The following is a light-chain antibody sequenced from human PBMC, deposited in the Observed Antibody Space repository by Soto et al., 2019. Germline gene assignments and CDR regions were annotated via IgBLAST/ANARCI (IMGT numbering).Light chain of an antibody. CDR1: QSISSY. V-gene: IGKV1-39*01. CDR2: AAS. Sequence: DIQMTQSPSSLSASVGDRVTITCRASQSISSYLNWFQQKPGKAPQLLIYAASSLQSGVPSRFSGSGSGTDFTLTIGSLKYEDFATYYCQQSYSTPRTFGQGTKVDIK. J-gene: IGKJ1*01. CDR3: QQSYSTPRT.